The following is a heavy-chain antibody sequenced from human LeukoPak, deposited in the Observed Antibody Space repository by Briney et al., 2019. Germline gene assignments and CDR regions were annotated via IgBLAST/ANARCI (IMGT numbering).Heavy chain of an antibody. Sequence: KPSETLSLTCTVSGGSISSSSYYWGWIRQPPGKGREWIGSIYYSGSTYYNPSLKSRVTISVDTSKNQFSLKLSSVTAADTAVYYCARDTMLTFDPWGQGTLVTVSS. V-gene: IGHV4-39*07. CDR3: ARDTMLTFDP. D-gene: IGHD4/OR15-4a*01. CDR1: GGSISSSSYY. J-gene: IGHJ5*02. CDR2: IYYSGST.